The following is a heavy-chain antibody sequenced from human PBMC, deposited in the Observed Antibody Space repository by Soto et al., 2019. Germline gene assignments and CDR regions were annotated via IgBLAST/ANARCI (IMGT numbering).Heavy chain of an antibody. CDR1: GYTFTSYG. V-gene: IGHV1-18*01. Sequence: VSVKVSCKASGYTFTSYGISWVRQAPGQGLEWVGFISDHNGDTRYAHNLKGRITMTTDTFTNTAYMELTSLTSDDTAVYYCARDWSRYYDSSGRMWVXWGQGTLVTVSX. J-gene: IGHJ4*02. D-gene: IGHD3-22*01. CDR2: ISDHNGDT. CDR3: ARDWSRYYDSSGRMWVX.